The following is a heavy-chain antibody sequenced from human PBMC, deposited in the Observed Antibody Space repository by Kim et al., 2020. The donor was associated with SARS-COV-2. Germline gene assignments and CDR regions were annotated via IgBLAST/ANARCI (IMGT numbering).Heavy chain of an antibody. Sequence: SVKVSCKASGGTFSSYAISWVRQAPGQGLEWMGGIIPIFGTANYAQKFQGRVTITADESTSTAYMELSSLRSEDTAVYYCARQEGWNDGHYFDYWGQGTLVTVSS. V-gene: IGHV1-69*13. CDR1: GGTFSSYA. D-gene: IGHD1-1*01. CDR2: IIPIFGTA. J-gene: IGHJ4*02. CDR3: ARQEGWNDGHYFDY.